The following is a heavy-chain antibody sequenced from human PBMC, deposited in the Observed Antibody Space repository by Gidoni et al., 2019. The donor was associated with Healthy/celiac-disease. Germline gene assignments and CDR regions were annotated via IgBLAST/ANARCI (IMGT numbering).Heavy chain of an antibody. CDR3: ARAGYCSGGSCYSDDAFDI. CDR1: GYTFTGYY. Sequence: QVQLVQSGAEVKKPGSSVTVSCKASGYTFTGYYMHWVRQAPGQGLEWMGWINHNSGGTNYAQKFQGWVTMTRDTSISTAYMELSRLRSDDTAVYYCARAGYCSGGSCYSDDAFDIWGQGTMVTVSS. J-gene: IGHJ3*02. V-gene: IGHV1-2*04. CDR2: INHNSGGT. D-gene: IGHD2-15*01.